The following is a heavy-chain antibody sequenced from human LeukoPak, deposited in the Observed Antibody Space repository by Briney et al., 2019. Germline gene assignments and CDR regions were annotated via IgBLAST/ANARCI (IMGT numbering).Heavy chain of an antibody. CDR2: IYSGGST. CDR3: AAYDFWSGYSAGIDY. D-gene: IGHD3-3*01. J-gene: IGHJ4*02. Sequence: GGSLRLSCSASGFTVSSNYMCWVRQAPGKGLEWVSLIYSGGSTYYADSVKGRFTNSRDNSKNTLYLQMNSLRADDTAVYYCAAYDFWSGYSAGIDYWGQGTLVTVSS. CDR1: GFTVSSNY. V-gene: IGHV3-53*01.